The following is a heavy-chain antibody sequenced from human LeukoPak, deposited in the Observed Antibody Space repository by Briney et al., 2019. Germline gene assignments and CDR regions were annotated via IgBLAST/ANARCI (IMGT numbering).Heavy chain of an antibody. CDR2: FDPEDGET. Sequence: GASVKVSCKASGYTFTSYDINWVRQAPGKGLEWMGGFDPEDGETIYAQKFQGRVTMTEDTSTDTAYMELSSLRSEDTAVYYCATATGGSYFDYWGQGTLVTVSS. D-gene: IGHD2-8*02. J-gene: IGHJ4*02. CDR3: ATATGGSYFDY. CDR1: GYTFTSYD. V-gene: IGHV1-24*01.